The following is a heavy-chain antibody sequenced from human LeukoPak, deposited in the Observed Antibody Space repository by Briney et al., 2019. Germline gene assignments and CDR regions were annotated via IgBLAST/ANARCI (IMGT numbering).Heavy chain of an antibody. CDR1: GFSFNSYD. J-gene: IGHJ2*01. CDR2: IGTGGDT. CDR3: ARDRGYDFWSGSFDL. Sequence: GGSLRLSCEASGFSFNSYDMHWVRQVTGKGLEWVSAIGTGGDTYYADFVKGRFTISRGNAKKSLYLEMNCLSAGDTAVYYCARDRGYDFWSGSFDLWGRGTLVTVSS. V-gene: IGHV3-13*01. D-gene: IGHD3-3*01.